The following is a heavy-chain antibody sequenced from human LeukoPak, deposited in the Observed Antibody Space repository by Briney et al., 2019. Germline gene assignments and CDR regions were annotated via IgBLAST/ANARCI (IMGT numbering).Heavy chain of an antibody. V-gene: IGHV3-7*01. CDR3: ARAGLRIAAAGIGWFDP. D-gene: IGHD6-13*01. CDR2: IKKDGSEK. J-gene: IGHJ5*02. CDR1: GFTFISYW. Sequence: GGSLSFSCAASGFTFISYWMSWVRQVPGKGLGWVANIKKDGSEKYYVDSVKGRFTISRDNAKNSLYLQMNSLRAEDTAVYYCARAGLRIAAAGIGWFDPWGQGTLVTVSS.